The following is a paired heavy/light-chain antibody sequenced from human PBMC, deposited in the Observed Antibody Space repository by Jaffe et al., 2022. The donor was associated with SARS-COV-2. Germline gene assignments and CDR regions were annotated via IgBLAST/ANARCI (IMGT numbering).Light chain of an antibody. CDR3: QAWDTSTAV. V-gene: IGLV3-1*01. CDR2: QDR. CDR1: ELRDRY. Sequence: SFDLTQSPSVSVSPGQTATISCSGEELRDRYTSWYQQKPGQSPLLVIYQDRRRPSGIPERFSGSNSGNTATLTISGTQALDEADYYCQAWDTSTAVFGGGTKLTVL. J-gene: IGLJ3*02.
Heavy chain of an antibody. Sequence: EVQLVESGGGLVQPGGSLRLSCAASAFTFSNYWMTWVRQAPGKGLEWVATIDRDGTKTYLVDSVKGRFTISRDNAKNSLYLQMNSLRAEDTAVYYCARVPELDTGGYYGYLDYWGQGILVSVSS. CDR1: AFTFSNYW. J-gene: IGHJ4*02. CDR3: ARVPELDTGGYYGYLDY. V-gene: IGHV3-7*03. D-gene: IGHD3-22*01. CDR2: IDRDGTKT.